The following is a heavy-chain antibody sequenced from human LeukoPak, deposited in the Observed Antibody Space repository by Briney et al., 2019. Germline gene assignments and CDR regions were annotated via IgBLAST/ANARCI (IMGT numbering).Heavy chain of an antibody. CDR1: GGSISSYY. D-gene: IGHD1-26*01. Sequence: SETLSLTCTVSGGSISSYYRSWIRQPPGKGLEWIGYISYGGATSYNPSLKRRVTISVDSPKNRFSLRLSSLTAADTALYYCARHGGTLDYFDYWGPGSLVTVSS. CDR2: ISYGGAT. CDR3: ARHGGTLDYFDY. V-gene: IGHV4-59*08. J-gene: IGHJ4*02.